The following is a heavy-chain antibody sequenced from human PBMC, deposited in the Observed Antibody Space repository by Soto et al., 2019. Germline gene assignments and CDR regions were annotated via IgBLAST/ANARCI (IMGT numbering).Heavy chain of an antibody. D-gene: IGHD6-13*01. J-gene: IGHJ5*02. Sequence: EVQLVESGGGLVKPGGSLRLSCAASGFTFRSFTMNWVRQAPGKGLEWVSTISSNSAYIYYTDALRGRFTISRDNAKPSLHLQMNSLRAEDTAVYYCPRAASRDSSARGWFDPWGPGTLVTVSS. CDR1: GFTFRSFT. V-gene: IGHV3-21*02. CDR3: PRAASRDSSARGWFDP. CDR2: ISSNSAYI.